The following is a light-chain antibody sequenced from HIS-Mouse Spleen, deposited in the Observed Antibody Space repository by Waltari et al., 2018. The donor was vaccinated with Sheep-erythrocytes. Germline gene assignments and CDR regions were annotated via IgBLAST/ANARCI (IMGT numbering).Light chain of an antibody. V-gene: IGLV3-1*01. CDR2: QDS. CDR1: KLGDNY. J-gene: IGLJ2*01. CDR3: QAWDSSTVV. Sequence: SYELTQPPSVSVSPGQTVSITCSGDKLGDNYACWYQQKPGQSPVLVIYQDSKRPSGMPERFSCSNSGNTATLTISGTQAMDEADYYCQAWDSSTVVFGGGTKLTVL.